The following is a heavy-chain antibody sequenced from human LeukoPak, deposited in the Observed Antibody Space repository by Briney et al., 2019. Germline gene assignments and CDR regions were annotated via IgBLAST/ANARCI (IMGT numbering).Heavy chain of an antibody. CDR1: GGSISSYY. J-gene: IGHJ6*02. CDR3: ARGVTEYYYYGMDV. CDR2: IYYSGST. Sequence: SETLSLTCTVSGGSISSYYLSWIRQPPGKGLEWIGYIYYSGSTNYNPSLKSRVTISVDTSKNQFSLKLSSVTAADTAVYYCARGVTEYYYYGMDVWGQGTTVTVSS. V-gene: IGHV4-59*01. D-gene: IGHD2-21*02.